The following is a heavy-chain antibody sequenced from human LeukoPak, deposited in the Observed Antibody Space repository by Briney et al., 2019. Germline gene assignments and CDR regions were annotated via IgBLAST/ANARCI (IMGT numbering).Heavy chain of an antibody. V-gene: IGHV3-23*01. CDR2: ISGSGGST. CDR1: GFTFSSYA. J-gene: IGHJ4*02. Sequence: GGSRRLSCAASGFTFSSYAMSWVRQAPGKGLDWVSAISGSGGSTNYADSVKGRFTISRDNSKNTLYLQMNSLRAEDTAVFYCAKTGVGYCTGGSCSAADYWGQGTLVTVSS. D-gene: IGHD2-15*01. CDR3: AKTGVGYCTGGSCSAADY.